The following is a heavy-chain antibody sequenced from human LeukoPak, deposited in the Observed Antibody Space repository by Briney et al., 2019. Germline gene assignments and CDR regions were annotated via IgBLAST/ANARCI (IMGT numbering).Heavy chain of an antibody. CDR1: GFTFSSYE. D-gene: IGHD4-23*01. CDR2: ISSSGSTI. J-gene: IGHJ3*02. Sequence: GGSLRLSCAASGFTFSSYEMNWVRQAPGKGLEWVSYISSSGSTIYYADSVKGRFTISRDNAKNTLYLQMNSLRAEDTAVYYCTRAGGPNAFDIWGQGTMVTVSS. V-gene: IGHV3-48*03. CDR3: TRAGGPNAFDI.